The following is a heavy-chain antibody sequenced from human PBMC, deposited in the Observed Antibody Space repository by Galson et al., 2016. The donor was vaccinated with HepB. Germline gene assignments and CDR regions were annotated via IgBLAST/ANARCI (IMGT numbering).Heavy chain of an antibody. V-gene: IGHV3-69-1*01. J-gene: IGHJ6*02. CDR3: AGLLVPAALYYPYYGMDV. CDR1: GFSFSTYN. CDR2: ISSSSTI. D-gene: IGHD2-2*01. Sequence: LRLSCAASGFSFSTYNMNWVRQAPGKGLEWVSYISSSSTIYYADSVKGRFTISRDNAKNSLYLQMNSLRAEDTAVYYCAGLLVPAALYYPYYGMDVWGQGTTVTVSS.